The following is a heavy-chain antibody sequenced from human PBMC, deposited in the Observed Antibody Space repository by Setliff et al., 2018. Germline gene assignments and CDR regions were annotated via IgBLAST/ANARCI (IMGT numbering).Heavy chain of an antibody. V-gene: IGHV3-21*01. D-gene: IGHD6-19*01. CDR3: ARVLSVADYYYYYGMDV. CDR2: ISSSSSYI. J-gene: IGHJ6*02. Sequence: GESLKISCAASGFTFSSYAMHWVRQAPGKGLERVSSISSSSSYIYYADSVKGRFTISRDNAKNSLYLQMNSLRAEDTAVYYCARVLSVADYYYYYGMDVGGQGTTVTVS. CDR1: GFTFSSYA.